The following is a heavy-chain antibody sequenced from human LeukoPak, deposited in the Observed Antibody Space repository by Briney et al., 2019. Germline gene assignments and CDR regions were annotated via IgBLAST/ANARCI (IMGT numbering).Heavy chain of an antibody. Sequence: GGSLRLSCAASGFTFSSYGMHWVRQAPGKGLEWVAVISYDGSNKYYADPVKGRFTISRDNSKNTLYLQMNSLRAEDTAVYYCAKDSLRIAAVVYYFDYWGQGTLVTVSS. D-gene: IGHD6-13*01. J-gene: IGHJ4*02. CDR2: ISYDGSNK. V-gene: IGHV3-30*18. CDR1: GFTFSSYG. CDR3: AKDSLRIAAVVYYFDY.